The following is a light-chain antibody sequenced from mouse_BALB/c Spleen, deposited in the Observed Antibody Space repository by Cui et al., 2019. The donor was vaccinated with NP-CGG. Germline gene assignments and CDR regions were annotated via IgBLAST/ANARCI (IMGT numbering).Light chain of an antibody. CDR2: GTN. Sequence: QAVVSQESALTPSPGETVTLTCRSSTGAVTTSNHANWVQEKPDHLFTGLIGGTNNRVPGVPARFSGSLIGDKAALTITGAQTEDETIYFCALWYSNHWVFGGGTKLTVL. CDR3: ALWYSNHWV. V-gene: IGLV1*01. CDR1: TGAVTTSNH. J-gene: IGLJ1*01.